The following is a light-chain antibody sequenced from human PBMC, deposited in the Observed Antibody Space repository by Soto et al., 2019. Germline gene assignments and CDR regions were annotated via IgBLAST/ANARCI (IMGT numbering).Light chain of an antibody. V-gene: IGKV3D-15*01. J-gene: IGKJ1*01. Sequence: EIVFTQSPCTLSLSQGERATLSCRASQSVSSSYLAWYQQKPGQAPRLLIYDASTRATGIPARFSGSGSGTEFTLTITSLQSEDFAVYYCQQYSYWPPWTFGQGTKVDIK. CDR2: DAS. CDR1: QSVSSSY. CDR3: QQYSYWPPWT.